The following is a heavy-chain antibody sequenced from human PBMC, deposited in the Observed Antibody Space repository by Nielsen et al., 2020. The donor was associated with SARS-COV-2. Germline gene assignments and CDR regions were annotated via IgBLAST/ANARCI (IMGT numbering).Heavy chain of an antibody. CDR1: GYTFIDHD. Sequence: ASVKVSCKASGYTFIDHDINWGPQSTGQGLDWMVGMTLNSGNTGYAQKFQGRVTMTRDTSTSTVYMELSSLRSDDTAVYYCARDSSGTYRRVDYWGQGTLVTVSS. J-gene: IGHJ4*02. D-gene: IGHD3-22*01. CDR2: MTLNSGNT. CDR3: ARDSSGTYRRVDY. V-gene: IGHV1-8*01.